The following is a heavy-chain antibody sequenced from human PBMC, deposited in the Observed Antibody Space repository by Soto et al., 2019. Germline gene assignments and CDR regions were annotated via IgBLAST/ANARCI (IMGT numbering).Heavy chain of an antibody. J-gene: IGHJ6*02. CDR3: ARLRSTSAERKMDV. D-gene: IGHD6-6*01. V-gene: IGHV1-69*01. CDR1: GDTFSRST. Sequence: QVQLVQSGADVKQPGSSVKVSCKASGDTFSRSTISWVRQAPGQGLEWMGGIIPVLATTNSAQKFQGRLTITADESTATAYMELSSLRSEDTAVYYCARLRSTSAERKMDVWGQGTTVTVSS. CDR2: IIPVLATT.